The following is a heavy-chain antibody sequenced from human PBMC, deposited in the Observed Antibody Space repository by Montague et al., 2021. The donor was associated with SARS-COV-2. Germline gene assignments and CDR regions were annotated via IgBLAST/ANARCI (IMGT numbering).Heavy chain of an antibody. Sequence: SETLSLTCTVSGGSISSSIDYWGWIRQPPGKGLEWIGSVYESGRTYYNPSLKSRVTISVDTSQNRFSLKLRSVTAADTAVYYCGRFRGVSWGADRTDSCDYWGQGTLVTVSS. V-gene: IGHV4-39*01. CDR1: GGSISSSIDY. J-gene: IGHJ4*02. CDR2: VYESGRT. D-gene: IGHD1-1*01. CDR3: GRFRGVSWGADRTDSCDY.